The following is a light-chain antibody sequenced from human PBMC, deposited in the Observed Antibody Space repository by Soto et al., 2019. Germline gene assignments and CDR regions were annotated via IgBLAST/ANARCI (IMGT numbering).Light chain of an antibody. CDR3: QQYNNWPQT. CDR1: QSVSSN. J-gene: IGKJ1*01. Sequence: EIVMTQSPATLSVSPGERDTISCRASQSVSSNLVWYQQKPGQAPRLLIYGASTRATGIPARFSGSGSGTEFTLTISSLQSEDFAVYYCQQYNNWPQTFGQGTKVEIK. CDR2: GAS. V-gene: IGKV3-15*01.